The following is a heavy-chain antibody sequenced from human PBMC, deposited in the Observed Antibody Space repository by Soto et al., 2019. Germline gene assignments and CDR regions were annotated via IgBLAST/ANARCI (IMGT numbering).Heavy chain of an antibody. V-gene: IGHV3-23*01. D-gene: IGHD2-15*01. Sequence: EVQLLESGGGLVQPGGSLRLSCAASGFTFSSYAMSWVRQAPGKGLEWVSAISGSGGSTYYADSVKGRFTISRDNSKNTLYLHMNSLRAEDTAVYYCAKPVAAMYAFDIWGQGTMVTVSS. J-gene: IGHJ3*02. CDR3: AKPVAAMYAFDI. CDR1: GFTFSSYA. CDR2: ISGSGGST.